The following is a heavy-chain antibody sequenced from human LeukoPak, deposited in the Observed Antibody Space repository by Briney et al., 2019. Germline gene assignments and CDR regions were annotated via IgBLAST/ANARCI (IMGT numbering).Heavy chain of an antibody. V-gene: IGHV3-23*01. CDR2: INANSVST. CDR3: AKVLSGSQDY. Sequence: GGSLRLSCEASGFAFSLYAMSWLRHPPGKGLEWVSTINANSVSTSYAASVRGRFTISRDNSKNTLYLQLNTLRAEDTAVYYCAKVLSGSQDYWGQGTLVTVFS. D-gene: IGHD1-26*01. J-gene: IGHJ4*02. CDR1: GFAFSLYA.